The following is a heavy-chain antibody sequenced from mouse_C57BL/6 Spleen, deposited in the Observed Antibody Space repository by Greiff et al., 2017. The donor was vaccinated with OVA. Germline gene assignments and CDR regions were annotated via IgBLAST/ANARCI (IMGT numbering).Heavy chain of an antibody. D-gene: IGHD1-1*01. Sequence: QVQLKQPGAELVRPGSSVKLSCKASGYTFTSYWMHWVKQRPIQGLEWIGNIDPSDSETHYNQKFKDKATLTVDKSSSTAYMQLSSLTSEDSAVYDCARTTVVATGAMDYWGQGTSVTVSS. CDR2: IDPSDSET. J-gene: IGHJ4*01. CDR3: ARTTVVATGAMDY. CDR1: GYTFTSYW. V-gene: IGHV1-52*01.